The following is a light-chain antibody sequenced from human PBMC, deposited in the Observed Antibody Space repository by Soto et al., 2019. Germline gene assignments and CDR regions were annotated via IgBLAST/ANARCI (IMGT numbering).Light chain of an antibody. CDR1: SSDVGGYNY. Sequence: QSALTQPPSASGSPVQSVTISCTGTSSDVGGYNYVSWYQQHPGKAPEVMICEVSKRPSGVSDRFSGYRSGNTASLTVSGLQAEDEADHYCSSYAGSNVVFGGGTKVTV. J-gene: IGLJ2*01. V-gene: IGLV2-8*01. CDR3: SSYAGSNVV. CDR2: EVS.